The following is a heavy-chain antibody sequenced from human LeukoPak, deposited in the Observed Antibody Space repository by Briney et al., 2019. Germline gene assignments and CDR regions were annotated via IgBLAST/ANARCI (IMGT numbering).Heavy chain of an antibody. CDR2: INHSGST. V-gene: IGHV4-39*07. CDR1: GGSISSSSYY. CDR3: ASRTPDGSNTYYYDSSGYESGMDV. D-gene: IGHD3-22*01. J-gene: IGHJ6*02. Sequence: PSETLSLTCTVSGGSISSSSYYWGWIRQPPGKGLEWIGEINHSGSTNYNPSLKSRVTISVDTSKNQFSLKLSSVTAADTAVYYCASRTPDGSNTYYYDSSGYESGMDVWGQGTTVTVSS.